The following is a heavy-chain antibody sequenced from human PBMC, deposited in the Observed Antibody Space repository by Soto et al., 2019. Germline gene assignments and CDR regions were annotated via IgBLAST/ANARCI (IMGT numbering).Heavy chain of an antibody. D-gene: IGHD3-10*01. CDR2: IKQDGSEE. CDR3: ARTSSGVFADY. V-gene: IGHV3-7*03. Sequence: EVQLVESGGGLVQPGGSLRLSCVASGFTFSSYWMRWVRQAPGKGLEWVANIKQDGSEEYYVDSVKGRFTISRDNAKNSLYLRMNSLRAEDTAVYYCARTSSGVFADYWGQGTLVTVSS. J-gene: IGHJ4*02. CDR1: GFTFSSYW.